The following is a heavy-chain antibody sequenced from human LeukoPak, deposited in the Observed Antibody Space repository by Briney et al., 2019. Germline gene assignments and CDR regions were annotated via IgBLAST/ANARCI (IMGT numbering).Heavy chain of an antibody. CDR3: ARVGAAADFVFDY. CDR1: GFTFSSYA. V-gene: IGHV3-30-3*01. D-gene: IGHD6-13*01. Sequence: PGRSLRLSCAASGFTFSSYAMHWVRQAPGKGLEWVAVISYDGSNKYYADSVKGRFTISRDNSKNTLYLQMNSLRAEDTAVYYCARVGAAADFVFDYWGQGTLVTVSS. CDR2: ISYDGSNK. J-gene: IGHJ4*02.